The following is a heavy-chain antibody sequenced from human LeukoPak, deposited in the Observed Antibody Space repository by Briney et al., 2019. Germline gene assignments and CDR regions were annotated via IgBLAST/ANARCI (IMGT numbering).Heavy chain of an antibody. V-gene: IGHV3-23*01. CDR3: AKDLTMMVVVISTHSDY. D-gene: IGHD3-22*01. CDR1: GFTFSSYA. J-gene: IGHJ4*02. CDR2: ISGSGGST. Sequence: GGSLRLSCAASGFTFSSYAMSWVRQAPGKGLEWVSAISGSGGSTYYADSVKGRFTISRDNSKNTLYLQMNSLRAEDTAVYYCAKDLTMMVVVISTHSDYWGQGTLVTVSS.